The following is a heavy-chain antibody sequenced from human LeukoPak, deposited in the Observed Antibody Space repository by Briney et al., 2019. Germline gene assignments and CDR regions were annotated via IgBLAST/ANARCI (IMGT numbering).Heavy chain of an antibody. J-gene: IGHJ4*02. V-gene: IGHV4-34*01. CDR3: ARSGVSELVRFEVYFDY. Sequence: SETLSLTRAVYGGSFSGYYWSWIRQPPGKGLEWIGEINHSGSTNYNPSLKSRVTISVDTSKNQFSLKLSSVTAADTAVYYCARSGVSELVRFEVYFDYWGQGTLVTVSS. CDR1: GGSFSGYY. CDR2: INHSGST. D-gene: IGHD6-13*01.